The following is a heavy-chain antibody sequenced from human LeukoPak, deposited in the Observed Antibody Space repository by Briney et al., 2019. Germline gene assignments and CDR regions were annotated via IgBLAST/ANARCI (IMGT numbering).Heavy chain of an antibody. CDR1: GFTFRAYA. V-gene: IGHV3-53*01. J-gene: IGHJ3*02. Sequence: GGSLRLSCAASGFTFRAYAMHWVRQAPGKGLEWVSIIYSGGSTFYADSVKGRFTISRDNSKNTLYLQMNSLRAEDTAVYYCARGGSYLSAFDIWGQGTMVTVSS. D-gene: IGHD1-26*01. CDR2: IYSGGST. CDR3: ARGGSYLSAFDI.